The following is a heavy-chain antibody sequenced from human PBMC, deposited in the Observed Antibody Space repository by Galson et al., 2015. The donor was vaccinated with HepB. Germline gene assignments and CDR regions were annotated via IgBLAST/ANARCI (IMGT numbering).Heavy chain of an antibody. CDR2: ISSSGSTI. Sequence: SLRLSCAASGFTFSSYEMNWVRQAPGKGLEWVSYISSSGSTIYYADSVKGRFTISRDNAKNSLYLQMNSLRAEDTAVYYCAREKDGYNPRGVYFDYWGQGTLVTVSS. CDR3: AREKDGYNPRGVYFDY. CDR1: GFTFSSYE. D-gene: IGHD5-24*01. J-gene: IGHJ4*02. V-gene: IGHV3-48*03.